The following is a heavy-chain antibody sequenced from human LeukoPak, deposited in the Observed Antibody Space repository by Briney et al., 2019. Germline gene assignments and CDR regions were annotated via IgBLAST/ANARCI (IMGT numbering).Heavy chain of an antibody. J-gene: IGHJ4*02. D-gene: IGHD2-2*01. V-gene: IGHV1-2*02. CDR1: GYTFTGYY. CDR3: ARASVVVPAAPVY. CDR2: INPNSGGT. Sequence: ASVKVSCKASGYTFTGYYMHWVRQAPGQGVEWMGWINPNSGGTNYAQKFQGRVTMTRDTSISTAYMELSRLRSDDTAVYYCARASVVVPAAPVYWGQGTLVTVSS.